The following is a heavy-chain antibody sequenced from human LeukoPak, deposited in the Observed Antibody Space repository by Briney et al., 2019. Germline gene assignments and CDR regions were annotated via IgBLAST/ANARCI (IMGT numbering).Heavy chain of an antibody. J-gene: IGHJ4*02. CDR1: GGSFSGYY. Sequence: SETLSLTCAVYGGSFSGYYWSWIRQPPGRGLEWIGEINHSGSTNYDPSPKSRVTISVDTSKNQFSLKLSSVTAADTAVYYCASQGVIAVAGLPFDYWGQGTLVTVSS. CDR3: ASQGVIAVAGLPFDY. V-gene: IGHV4-34*01. CDR2: INHSGST. D-gene: IGHD6-19*01.